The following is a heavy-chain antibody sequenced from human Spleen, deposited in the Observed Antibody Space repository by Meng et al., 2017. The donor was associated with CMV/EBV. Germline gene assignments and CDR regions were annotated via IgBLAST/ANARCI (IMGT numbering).Heavy chain of an antibody. V-gene: IGHV3-23*01. CDR3: ARDESGYSRDDY. J-gene: IGHJ4*02. CDR2: IGGGGANI. D-gene: IGHD5-12*01. Sequence: GGSLRLSCAASGFTFSSYAMNWVRQAPGKGLEWVSTIGGGGANIFYADSVKGRFTVSRDNSKNTLYLQMNSLRAEDTAVYYCARDESGYSRDDYWGQGTLVTVSS. CDR1: GFTFSSYA.